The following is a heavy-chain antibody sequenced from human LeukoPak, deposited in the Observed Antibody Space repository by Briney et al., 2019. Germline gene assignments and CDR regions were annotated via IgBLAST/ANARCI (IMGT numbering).Heavy chain of an antibody. CDR3: ARYLYGDSASYFDY. V-gene: IGHV2-70*01. Sequence: SGPALVKPTQALTLTCTFSGFSLSTSGMCVSWIRQPPVKALEWLALIDWDDNKYYNASLGTRLAISKDTSKNQVVLTMTNMDPVDTATYFCARYLYGDSASYFDYWGQGSLVIVSS. CDR1: GFSLSTSGMC. CDR2: IDWDDNK. D-gene: IGHD4-17*01. J-gene: IGHJ4*02.